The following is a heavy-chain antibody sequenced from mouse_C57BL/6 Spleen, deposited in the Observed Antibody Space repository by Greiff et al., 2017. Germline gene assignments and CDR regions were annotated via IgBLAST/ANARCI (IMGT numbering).Heavy chain of an antibody. CDR1: GYTFTSYW. V-gene: IGHV1-61*01. Sequence: QVQLQQPGAELVRPGSSVKLSCKASGYTFTSYWMDWVKQRPGQGLEWIGNIYPSDSETHYNQKFKDKATLTVDKSSSTAYMQLSSLTSENSAVYYCARSASNSNYPYFDYWGQGTTLTVSS. CDR2: IYPSDSET. D-gene: IGHD2-5*01. J-gene: IGHJ2*01. CDR3: ARSASNSNYPYFDY.